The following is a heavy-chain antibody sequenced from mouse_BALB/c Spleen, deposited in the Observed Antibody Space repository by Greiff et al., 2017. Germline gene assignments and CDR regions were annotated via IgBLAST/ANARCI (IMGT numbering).Heavy chain of an antibody. CDR1: GYSITSGYY. CDR2: ISYDGSN. CDR3: ARDGVYFFAY. V-gene: IGHV3-6*02. D-gene: IGHD1-1*01. Sequence: ESGPGLVKPSQSLSLTCSVTGYSITSGYYWNWIRQFPGNKLEWMGYISYDGSNNYNPSLKNRISITRDTSKNQFFLKLNSVTTEDTATYYCARDGVYFFAYWGQGTLVTVSA. J-gene: IGHJ3*01.